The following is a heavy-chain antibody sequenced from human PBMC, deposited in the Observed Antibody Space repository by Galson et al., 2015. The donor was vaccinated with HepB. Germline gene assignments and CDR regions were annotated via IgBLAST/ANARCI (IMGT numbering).Heavy chain of an antibody. V-gene: IGHV3-23*01. CDR3: VKGIYVFDI. J-gene: IGHJ3*02. Sequence: SLRLSCAASGFTFSKYDMSWVRQAPGKGLEWVSGITGSSYYTYYADSVKGRFAISRDNSKDTLYLQMNSLRVEDTAVYYCVKGIYVFDIWGQGTMVIVSS. CDR1: GFTFSKYD. CDR2: ITGSSYYT. D-gene: IGHD2/OR15-2a*01.